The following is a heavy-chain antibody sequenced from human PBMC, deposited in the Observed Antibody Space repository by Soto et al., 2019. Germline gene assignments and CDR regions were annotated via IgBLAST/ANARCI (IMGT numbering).Heavy chain of an antibody. CDR2: IIPILGIA. D-gene: IGHD3-22*01. J-gene: IGHJ4*02. Sequence: QVQLVQSGAEVKKPGSSVKVSCKASGGTFSSYTISWVRQAPGQGLEWMGRIIPILGIANYAQKFQGRVTITADKSTSTAYMELSSLRSEDTAVYYCARLTTYYYDSSGYRDYWGQGTLATVSS. CDR3: ARLTTYYYDSSGYRDY. V-gene: IGHV1-69*02. CDR1: GGTFSSYT.